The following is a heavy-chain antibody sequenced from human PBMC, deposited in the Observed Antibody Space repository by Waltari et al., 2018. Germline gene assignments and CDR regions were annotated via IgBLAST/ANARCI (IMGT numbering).Heavy chain of an antibody. J-gene: IGHJ4*02. D-gene: IGHD4-17*01. Sequence: QVQLQQWGAGLLKPSETLSLTCAVYGGSFSGYYWSWIRQPPGKGLEWIGEINHSRSTNYNPSLKSRVTISVDTSKNQFSLKLSSVTAADTAVYYCARGVATRGGDYPKHFDYWGQGTLVTVSS. V-gene: IGHV4-34*01. CDR3: ARGVATRGGDYPKHFDY. CDR2: INHSRST. CDR1: GGSFSGYY.